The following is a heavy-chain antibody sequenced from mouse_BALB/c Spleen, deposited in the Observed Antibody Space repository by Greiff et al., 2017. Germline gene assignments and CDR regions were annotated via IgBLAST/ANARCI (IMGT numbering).Heavy chain of an antibody. V-gene: IGHV1-20*02. D-gene: IGHD2-14*01. CDR1: GYSFTGYF. CDR2: INPYNGDT. Sequence: VQLHQSGPELVKPGASVKISCKASGYSFTGYFMNWVMQSHGKSLEWIGRINPYNGDTFYNQKFKGKATLTVDKSSSTAHMELRSLASEDSAVYYCARRGYEGRAWFAYWGQGTLVTVSA. J-gene: IGHJ3*01. CDR3: ARRGYEGRAWFAY.